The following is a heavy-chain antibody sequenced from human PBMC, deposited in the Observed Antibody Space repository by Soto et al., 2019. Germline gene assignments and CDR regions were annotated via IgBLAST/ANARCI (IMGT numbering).Heavy chain of an antibody. V-gene: IGHV4-34*01. CDR1: GGSFSGYY. D-gene: IGHD2-15*01. J-gene: IGHJ4*02. CDR3: ARGRTRYCSGGSCPEPI. Sequence: QVQLQQWGAGLLKPSETLSLTCAVYGGSFSGYYWSWIRQPPGKGLEWIGEINHSGSTNYNPSLKRRVTISVDTSKNQFSLKLSSVTAADTAVYYCARGRTRYCSGGSCPEPIWGQGTLVTVSS. CDR2: INHSGST.